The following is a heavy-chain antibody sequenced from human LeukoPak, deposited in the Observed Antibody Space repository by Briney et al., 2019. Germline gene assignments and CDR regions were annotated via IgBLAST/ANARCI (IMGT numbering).Heavy chain of an antibody. D-gene: IGHD3-16*02. Sequence: KPSETLSLTCTVSGGSISSYYWSWIRRPPGKGLEWIGYIYYSGSTNYNPSLKSRVTVSVDTSKKQFSLKLSSVTAADTAVYYCARKITVWGSYPRHLSPFDYWGQGTLVTVSS. CDR1: GGSISSYY. J-gene: IGHJ4*02. CDR3: ARKITVWGSYPRHLSPFDY. V-gene: IGHV4-59*08. CDR2: IYYSGST.